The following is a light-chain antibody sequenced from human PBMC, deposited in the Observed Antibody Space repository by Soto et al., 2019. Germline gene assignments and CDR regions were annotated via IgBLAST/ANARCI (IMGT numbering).Light chain of an antibody. Sequence: QPVLTQSPSASASLGASVKLTCTLSSGHRSYAIAWHRQQPEKGPRYLMKVDSDGSHTKGDGIPDRFSGSRSGAERYLTISSLQSEDEADYYCQTWDTGIVLFGGGTKLTVL. CDR1: SGHRSYA. CDR3: QTWDTGIVL. J-gene: IGLJ2*01. CDR2: VDSDGSH. V-gene: IGLV4-69*01.